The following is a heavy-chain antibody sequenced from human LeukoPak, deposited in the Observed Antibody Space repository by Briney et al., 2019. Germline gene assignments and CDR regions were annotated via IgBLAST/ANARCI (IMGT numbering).Heavy chain of an antibody. CDR1: GYTFTSYG. CDR3: AGAMAGTAYYMHV. D-gene: IGHD6-19*01. J-gene: IGHJ6*03. V-gene: IGHV1-18*01. CDR2: ISAYNGNT. Sequence: ASVKVSCKASGYTFTSYGISWVRQAPGQGLEWMGWISAYNGNTNYAQKLQGRVTMTTDTSTSTAYMELSSLRSEDTAVYYCAGAMAGTAYYMHVWGKGTTVTVSS.